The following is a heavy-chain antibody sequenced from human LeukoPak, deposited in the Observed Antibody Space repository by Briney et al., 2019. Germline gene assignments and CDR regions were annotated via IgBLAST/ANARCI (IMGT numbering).Heavy chain of an antibody. V-gene: IGHV3-74*01. J-gene: IGHJ4*02. D-gene: IGHD4-17*01. CDR3: ARGATYAYYFDY. CDR1: GFTFSTNW. CDR2: INGDGSRT. Sequence: GGSLRPSCAASGFTFSTNWMHWVRQAPGKGLVWVSRINGDGSRTNYADSVEGRFTISRDNAKNTVYLQMNSLRAEDTAVYYCARGATYAYYFDYWGQGILVT.